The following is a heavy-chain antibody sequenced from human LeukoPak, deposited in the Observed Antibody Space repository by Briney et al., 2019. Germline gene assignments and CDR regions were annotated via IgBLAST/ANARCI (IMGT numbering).Heavy chain of an antibody. D-gene: IGHD6-13*01. CDR3: AKDLFRAEAGTATDY. Sequence: GGSLRLPCAASGFTLISYAMSWVRQAPGKGLEWVSAISGNGDSTFYADSVKGRFTISRDNSKNALSLQMDSLSAEDTAVYYCAKDLFRAEAGTATDYWGQGTLVTVSS. CDR2: ISGNGDST. J-gene: IGHJ4*02. V-gene: IGHV3-23*01. CDR1: GFTLISYA.